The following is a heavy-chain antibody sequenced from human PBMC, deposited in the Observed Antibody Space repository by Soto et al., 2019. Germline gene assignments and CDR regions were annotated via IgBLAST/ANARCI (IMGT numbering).Heavy chain of an antibody. CDR2: IYYSGST. D-gene: IGHD6-19*01. CDR1: GGSVSSGSYY. Sequence: QVQLQESGPGLVKPSETLSLTCTVSGGSVSSGSYYWSWIRQPPGKGLEWIGYIYYSGSTNYNPSLKSRVTISVDTSKNQFSLKLSSVTAADTAVYYCARDSGRIAVAGNPAFDIWGQGTMVTVSS. V-gene: IGHV4-61*01. CDR3: ARDSGRIAVAGNPAFDI. J-gene: IGHJ3*02.